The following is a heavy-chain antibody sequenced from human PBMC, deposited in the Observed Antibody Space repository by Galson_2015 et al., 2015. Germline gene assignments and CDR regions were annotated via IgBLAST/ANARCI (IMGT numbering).Heavy chain of an antibody. CDR1: GFTFSSYE. D-gene: IGHD5-18*01. CDR3: VGGGYLPSSNWFDP. CDR2: INNRGSTI. V-gene: IGHV3-48*03. Sequence: SLRLSCAASGFTFSSYEMNWVRQAPGRGLEWISYINNRGSTIDYRNSVKGRFTVSRDNAKNSLYLQMNSLRVEDTAVYYCVGGGYLPSSNWFDPWGQGTLVTVSS. J-gene: IGHJ5*02.